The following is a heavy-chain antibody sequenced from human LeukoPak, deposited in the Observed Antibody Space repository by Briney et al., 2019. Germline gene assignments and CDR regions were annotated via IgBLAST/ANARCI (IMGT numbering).Heavy chain of an antibody. V-gene: IGHV3-23*01. Sequence: GGSLRLSCAASGFTFGSYAMTFRNYAMSWVRQAPGKGLGGVSLISGSGDSTYYADSVKGRFTISRDNSKNTLYLQMNSLRAEDTAVYYCARTTSRDRGGGAFDIWGQGTMVTVSS. CDR1: GFTFGSYAMTFRNYA. CDR2: ISGSGDST. CDR3: ARTTSRDRGGGAFDI. D-gene: IGHD4-11*01. J-gene: IGHJ3*02.